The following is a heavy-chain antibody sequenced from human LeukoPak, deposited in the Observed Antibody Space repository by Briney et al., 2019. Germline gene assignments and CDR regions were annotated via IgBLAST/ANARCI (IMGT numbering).Heavy chain of an antibody. Sequence: GGSLRLSCAASGFTFSSYGMHWVRQAPGKGLEWVAFIRHDGSNKYYADSVKGRFTISRDNSKNTLYLQMNSLRAGDTAVYYCARESGGIVVVPAAISTYDYWGQGTLVTVSS. CDR3: ARESGGIVVVPAAISTYDY. D-gene: IGHD2-2*01. CDR1: GFTFSSYG. CDR2: IRHDGSNK. V-gene: IGHV3-30*02. J-gene: IGHJ4*02.